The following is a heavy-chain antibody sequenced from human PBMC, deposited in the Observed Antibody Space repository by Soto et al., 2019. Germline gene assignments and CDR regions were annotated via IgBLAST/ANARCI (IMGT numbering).Heavy chain of an antibody. CDR1: GYTFTGYY. CDR3: ARDSGPYSSGWYRYYYYYGMDV. J-gene: IGHJ6*02. CDR2: INPNSGGT. Sequence: GASVKVSCKASGYTFTGYYMHWVRQAPGQGLEWMGWINPNSGGTNYAQKFQGRVTMTRDTSISTAYMELSRLRSDDTAVYYCARDSGPYSSGWYRYYYYYGMDVWGQGTTVTVSS. V-gene: IGHV1-2*02. D-gene: IGHD6-19*01.